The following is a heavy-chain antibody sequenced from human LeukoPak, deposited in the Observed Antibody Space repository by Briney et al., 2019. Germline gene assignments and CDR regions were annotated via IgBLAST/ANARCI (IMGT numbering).Heavy chain of an antibody. CDR1: GYTFTSYD. D-gene: IGHD6-13*01. J-gene: IGHJ4*02. Sequence: ASVKVSCKASGYTFTSYDINWVRQATGQGLEWMGWMNPNSGNTGYAQKFQGRVTMTRNTSISTAYMELSSLRSEDTAVYYCARVPPSSSWYLGPHDYWGQGTLVTVSS. CDR2: MNPNSGNT. V-gene: IGHV1-8*01. CDR3: ARVPPSSSWYLGPHDY.